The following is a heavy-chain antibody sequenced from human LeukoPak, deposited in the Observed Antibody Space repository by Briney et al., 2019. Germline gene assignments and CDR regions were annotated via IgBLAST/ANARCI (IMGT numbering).Heavy chain of an antibody. CDR3: AKDLHELELQAYYFDY. CDR1: GFTFSSYW. Sequence: PGGSLRLSCAASGFTFSSYWIHWARQVPGRGLVWVSHINTDGSITGYADSVKGRFTISRDNAKNTLYLQMNGLRAEDTAVYYCAKDLHELELQAYYFDYWGQGTLVTVPS. D-gene: IGHD1-7*01. J-gene: IGHJ4*02. V-gene: IGHV3-74*01. CDR2: INTDGSIT.